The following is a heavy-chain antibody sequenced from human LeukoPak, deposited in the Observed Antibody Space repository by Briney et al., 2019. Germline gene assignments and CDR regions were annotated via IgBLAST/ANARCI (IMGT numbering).Heavy chain of an antibody. CDR3: ARDRPGRYSDY. CDR2: ISSSSSTI. J-gene: IGHJ4*02. V-gene: IGHV3-48*01. CDR1: GFTFSSYE. D-gene: IGHD2-15*01. Sequence: GGSLRLSCAASGFTFSSYEMNWVRQAPGKGLEWVSYISSSSSTIYYADSVKGRFTISRDNAKNSLYLQMNSLRAEDTAVYYCARDRPGRYSDYWGQGTLVTVSS.